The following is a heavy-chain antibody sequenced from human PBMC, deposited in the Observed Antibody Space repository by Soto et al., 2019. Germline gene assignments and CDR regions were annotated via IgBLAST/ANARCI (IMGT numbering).Heavy chain of an antibody. CDR3: ASSYGSGYRAFDY. J-gene: IGHJ4*02. CDR1: GDTFNFYS. CDR2: VNPILSMS. V-gene: IGHV1-69*02. Sequence: QVQLVQSGAEVKRPGSSVKVSCKASGDTFNFYSINWVRQAPGVGLEWVGRVNPILSMSNYAQRFQGRVTXTXDXSTSTAYIELRSLRSEDTAIYYCASSYGSGYRAFDYWGQGARVTVSS. D-gene: IGHD3-10*01.